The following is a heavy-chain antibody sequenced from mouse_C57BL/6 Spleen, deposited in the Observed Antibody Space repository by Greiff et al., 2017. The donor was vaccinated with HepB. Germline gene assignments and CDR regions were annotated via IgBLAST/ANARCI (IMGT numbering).Heavy chain of an antibody. D-gene: IGHD2-4*01. J-gene: IGHJ1*03. CDR2: IDPSDSYT. CDR1: GYTFTSYW. V-gene: IGHV1-59*01. Sequence: QVQLQQPGAELVRPGTSVKLSCKASGYTFTSYWMHWVKQRPGQGLEWIGVIDPSDSYTNYNQKFKGKATLTVDTSSSTAYMQLSSLTSEDSAVYYCARYLIYYDYDAPLYWYFDVWGTGTTVTVSS. CDR3: ARYLIYYDYDAPLYWYFDV.